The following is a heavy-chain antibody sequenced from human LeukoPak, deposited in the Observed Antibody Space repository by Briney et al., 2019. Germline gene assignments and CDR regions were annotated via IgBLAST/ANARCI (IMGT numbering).Heavy chain of an antibody. D-gene: IGHD5-18*01. V-gene: IGHV1-24*01. CDR2: FDPEDGET. J-gene: IGHJ4*02. Sequence: ASVKVSCKVSGYTLTELSMHWVQQAPGKGLEWMGGFDPEDGETIYAQKFQGRVTMTEDTSTDTAYMELSSLRSEDTAVYYCATGIQLWVTFDYWGQGTLVTVSS. CDR3: ATGIQLWVTFDY. CDR1: GYTLTELS.